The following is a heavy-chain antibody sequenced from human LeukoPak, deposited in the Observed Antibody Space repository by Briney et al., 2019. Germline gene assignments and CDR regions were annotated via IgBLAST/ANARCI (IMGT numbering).Heavy chain of an antibody. CDR2: IYYSGTT. D-gene: IGHD5-18*01. V-gene: IGHV4-39*01. CDR1: GGSISSSSYY. Sequence: SSETLSLTCSVSGGSISSSSYYWGWIRQPPGKGLEWIGNIYYSGTTYYNPSLKSRVTISVDTSKNQFSLKLSSVTAADTAVYYCARAITAMVYNWGQGTLVTVSS. J-gene: IGHJ4*02. CDR3: ARAITAMVYN.